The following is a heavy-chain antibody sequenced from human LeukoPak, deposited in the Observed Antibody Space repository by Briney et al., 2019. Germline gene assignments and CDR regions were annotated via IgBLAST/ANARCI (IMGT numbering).Heavy chain of an antibody. D-gene: IGHD1-7*01. J-gene: IGHJ4*02. CDR1: GFTFDTYS. CDR2: IKQDGSEK. V-gene: IGHV3-7*01. Sequence: GGSLRLSCAASGFTFDTYSMTWVRQAPGKGLEWVANIKQDGSEKYYVDSVKGRFTISRDNAKNSLYLQMNSLRAEDTAIYYCARESYWSYDYWGQGTLVTVSS. CDR3: ARESYWSYDY.